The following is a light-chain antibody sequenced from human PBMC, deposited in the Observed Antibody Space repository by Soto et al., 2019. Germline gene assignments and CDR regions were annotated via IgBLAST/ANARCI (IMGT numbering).Light chain of an antibody. V-gene: IGKV3-20*01. Sequence: EIVLTQSPATLSLSPGERATLSCRASQSVSNYLAWYQQRPGQAPRLLIYDASSRATGIPDRFSGSGSGTDFTLSISRLEPEDFAVYDCQHYGGSFIFGPGTKVDIK. CDR1: QSVSNY. CDR2: DAS. CDR3: QHYGGSFI. J-gene: IGKJ3*01.